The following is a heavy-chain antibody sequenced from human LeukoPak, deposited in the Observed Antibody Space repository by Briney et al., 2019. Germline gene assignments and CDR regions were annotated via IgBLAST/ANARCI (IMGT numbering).Heavy chain of an antibody. V-gene: IGHV4-34*01. Sequence: SETLSLTCAVYGGSFSGYYWSWIRQPPGKGLEWIGEINHSGSTNYNPSLKSRVTISVDTSKNQFSLKLSSVTAADTAVYYCARGKDPPWDPPPYGGEEPRVTVST. J-gene: IGHJ4*02. CDR2: INHSGST. D-gene: IGHD1-26*01. CDR3: ARGKDPPWDPPPY. CDR1: GGSFSGYY.